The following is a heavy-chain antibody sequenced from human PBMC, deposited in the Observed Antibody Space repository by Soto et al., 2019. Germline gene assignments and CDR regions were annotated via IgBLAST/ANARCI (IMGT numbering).Heavy chain of an antibody. CDR3: ARGLRYDSSGYRYFDY. D-gene: IGHD3-22*01. CDR1: GGSFSGYY. V-gene: IGHV4-34*01. CDR2: INHSGST. J-gene: IGHJ4*02. Sequence: LSLTCAVYGGSFSGYYWSWIRQPPGKGLEWIGEINHSGSTNYNPSLKSRVTISVDTSKNQFSLKLSSVTAADTAVYYCARGLRYDSSGYRYFDYWGQGTLVTVSS.